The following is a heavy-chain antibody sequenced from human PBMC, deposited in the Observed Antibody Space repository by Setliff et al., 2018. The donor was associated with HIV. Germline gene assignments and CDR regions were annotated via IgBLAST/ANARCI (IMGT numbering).Heavy chain of an antibody. CDR1: GGSISARSFF. J-gene: IGHJ4*02. D-gene: IGHD6-25*01. CDR3: ARKQRLGAAFDY. V-gene: IGHV4-39*01. Sequence: SETLSLTCTVSGGSISARSFFWGWVRQPPGKGLEWIGSIYYSGSIYYNPSLKSRVTISVAASDNQISLKMTSATAADTAVYYCARKQRLGAAFDYWGQGTPVTVSS. CDR2: IYYSGSI.